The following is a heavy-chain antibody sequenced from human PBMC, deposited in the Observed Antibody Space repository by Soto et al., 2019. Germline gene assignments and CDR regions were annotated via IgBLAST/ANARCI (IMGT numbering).Heavy chain of an antibody. J-gene: IGHJ3*02. Sequence: ASVKVSCKASGYTFTSYGISWVRQAPGQGLEWMGWTSVYNGNTNYAQKLQGRVTMTTDTSTSTAYMELRSLRSDDTAIYYCARDRGYSYGHDGFDIWGQGTMVTVS. CDR3: ARDRGYSYGHDGFDI. D-gene: IGHD5-18*01. CDR1: GYTFTSYG. CDR2: TSVYNGNT. V-gene: IGHV1-18*01.